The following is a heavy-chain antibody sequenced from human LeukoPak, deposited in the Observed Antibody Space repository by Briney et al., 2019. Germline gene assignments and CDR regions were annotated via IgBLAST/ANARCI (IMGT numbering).Heavy chain of an antibody. Sequence: GGSLRLSCAASGFTFSSYGMHWVRQAPGKGLEWVAVISYDGSNKYYADSVKGRFTISRDNSKNTLYLQMNSLRAEDTAVYYCAKDRDGYNYGGMDVWGQGTTVTVSS. D-gene: IGHD5-24*01. J-gene: IGHJ6*02. CDR2: ISYDGSNK. CDR3: AKDRDGYNYGGMDV. CDR1: GFTFSSYG. V-gene: IGHV3-30*18.